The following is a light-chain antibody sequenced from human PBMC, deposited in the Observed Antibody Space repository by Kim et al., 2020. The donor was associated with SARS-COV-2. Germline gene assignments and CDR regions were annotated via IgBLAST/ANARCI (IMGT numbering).Light chain of an antibody. CDR3: QKCDSAPWT. Sequence: ASVDDRVTTTCRASQDISNYLAWFQMKPGKAPKRLIYAASALQTGVPSRVSGSGSGTDITLTVTSLQPEDVATYYSQKCDSAPWTFGQGTKVDIK. V-gene: IGKV1-27*01. J-gene: IGKJ1*01. CDR2: AAS. CDR1: QDISNY.